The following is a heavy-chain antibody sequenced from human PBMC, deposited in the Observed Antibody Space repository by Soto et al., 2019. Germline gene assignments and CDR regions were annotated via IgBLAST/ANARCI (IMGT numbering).Heavy chain of an antibody. Sequence: AGGSLRLSCAASGFTFSSYGMHWVRQAPGKGLEWVAVIWYDGSNKYYADSVKGRFTISRDNAKNSLYLQMNSLRAEYTALYYCATGGTYYYYYMDVWGKGTTVTVSS. D-gene: IGHD1-1*01. CDR1: GFTFSSYG. CDR2: IWYDGSNK. J-gene: IGHJ6*03. CDR3: ATGGTYYYYYMDV. V-gene: IGHV3-33*03.